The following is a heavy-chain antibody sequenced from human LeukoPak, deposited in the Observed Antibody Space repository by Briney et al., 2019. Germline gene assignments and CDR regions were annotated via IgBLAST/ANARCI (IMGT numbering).Heavy chain of an antibody. Sequence: SGTLSLTCTVSGGSISSYYWSWIRQPAPKELAWTGRIYTSWSTNYNPSLKSRVTMSVDTSKNQFSLKLSSVTAADTAVYYCARGQYYYGSGSCTKLHYRRQGGMATVSS. CDR3: ARGQYYYGSGSCTKLHY. CDR2: IYTSWST. CDR1: GGSISSYY. D-gene: IGHD3-10*01. J-gene: IGHJ4*02. V-gene: IGHV4-4*07.